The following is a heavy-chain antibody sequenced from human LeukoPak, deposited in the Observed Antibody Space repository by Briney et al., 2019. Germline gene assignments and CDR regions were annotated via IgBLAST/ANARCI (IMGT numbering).Heavy chain of an antibody. D-gene: IGHD3-10*01. V-gene: IGHV4-59*08. Sequence: SETLSLTCTVSGGSISSYYWSWIRQPPGKGLEWLGYIYYSGSTNYNPSLKSRVTISVDTSKNQFSLKLSSVTAADTAVYYCARHPPYYGSGSYRGRNDAFDIWGQGTMVTVSS. CDR1: GGSISSYY. CDR3: ARHPPYYGSGSYRGRNDAFDI. CDR2: IYYSGST. J-gene: IGHJ3*02.